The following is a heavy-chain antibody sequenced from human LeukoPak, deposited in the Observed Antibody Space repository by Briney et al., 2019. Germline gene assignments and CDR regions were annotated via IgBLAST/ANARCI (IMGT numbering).Heavy chain of an antibody. Sequence: SETLSLTCAVYGGSFSGYYWSWIRQPPGKGLGWIGEFNHSGSTNYNPSLKSPVTISVDTSKNQFSLKLNSVTAADTAVYYCAREAYYDSSGRFEGAFDIWGQGTMVTVSS. CDR3: AREAYYDSSGRFEGAFDI. CDR2: FNHSGST. CDR1: GGSFSGYY. J-gene: IGHJ3*02. V-gene: IGHV4-34*01. D-gene: IGHD3-22*01.